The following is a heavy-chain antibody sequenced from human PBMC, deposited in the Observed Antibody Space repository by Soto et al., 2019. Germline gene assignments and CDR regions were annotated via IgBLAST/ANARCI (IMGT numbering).Heavy chain of an antibody. CDR2: IIPIFGTA. CDR1: GGTFSSYA. V-gene: IGHV1-69*13. D-gene: IGHD2-2*01. Sequence: SVKVSCKASGGTFSSYAISWVRQAPGQGLEWMGGIIPIFGTANYAQKFQGRVTITADESTSTAYMELSSLRSEDTAVYYCARDRDCCSSTSCYGYYYYYGMDVWGQGTTVTVSS. J-gene: IGHJ6*02. CDR3: ARDRDCCSSTSCYGYYYYYGMDV.